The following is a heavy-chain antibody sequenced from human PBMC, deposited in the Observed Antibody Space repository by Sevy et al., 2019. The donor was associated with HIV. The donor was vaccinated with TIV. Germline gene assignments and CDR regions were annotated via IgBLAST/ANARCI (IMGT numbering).Heavy chain of an antibody. D-gene: IGHD5-12*01. CDR3: AKDQRWLQSYYYYGMDV. CDR2: ISYDGSNK. CDR1: GFTFSDYG. Sequence: GGSLRLSCAASGFTFSDYGMHWVRQAPGKGLEWVVVISYDGSNKYYAHSVKGRFTISRDNSKNTLYLQMNSLRAEDTAVYYCAKDQRWLQSYYYYGMDVWGQGTTVTVSS. J-gene: IGHJ6*02. V-gene: IGHV3-30*18.